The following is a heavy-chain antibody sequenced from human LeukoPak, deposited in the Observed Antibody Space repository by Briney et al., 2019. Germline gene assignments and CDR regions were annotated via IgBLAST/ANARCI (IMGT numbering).Heavy chain of an antibody. Sequence: PGGSLRLSCAASGFTFSSYEMNWVRQAPGKGLEWVSYISSSGSTIYYADSVKGRFTISRDNAKNPLYLQMNSQRAEDTAVYYCAERGITMIGGVWGKGTTVSISS. D-gene: IGHD3-10*02. CDR1: GFTFSSYE. V-gene: IGHV3-48*03. CDR3: AERGITMIGGV. CDR2: ISSSGSTI. J-gene: IGHJ6*04.